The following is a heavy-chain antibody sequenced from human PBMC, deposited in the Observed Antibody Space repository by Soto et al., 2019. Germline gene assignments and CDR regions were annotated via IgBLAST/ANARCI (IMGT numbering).Heavy chain of an antibody. CDR1: GFTFSSYS. J-gene: IGHJ6*02. D-gene: IGHD2-15*01. CDR2: ISSSTGYT. V-gene: IGHV3-21*02. Sequence: EVPLVESGGGLVKPGGSLRLSCAASGFTFSSYSMHWVRQAPGQGLEWVSYISSSTGYTYYADSVKGRFTISRDHATNSLYLQMNRRSAADTAAYYCARDLGCSGGGSYATGVDVWGQGTAVTVSS. CDR3: ARDLGCSGGGSYATGVDV.